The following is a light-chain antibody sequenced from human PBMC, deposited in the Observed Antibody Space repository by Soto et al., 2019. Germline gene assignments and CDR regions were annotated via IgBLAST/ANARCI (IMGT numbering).Light chain of an antibody. Sequence: DIQMTQSPSSVSASVGDSVTITCRASESISTWLAWYRQKPGKAPELLIYTASNLQSGVPSRFSGRGSGTDFTLTISSRQPEDFATYYCHQAISFPITFGQGTRLEIK. CDR2: TAS. CDR1: ESISTW. CDR3: HQAISFPIT. V-gene: IGKV1-12*01. J-gene: IGKJ5*01.